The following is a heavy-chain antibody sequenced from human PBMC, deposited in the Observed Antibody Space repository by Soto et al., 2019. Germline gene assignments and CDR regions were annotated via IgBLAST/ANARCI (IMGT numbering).Heavy chain of an antibody. V-gene: IGHV3-30*09. CDR2: ISYDGSDK. CDR1: GFTYSDFA. J-gene: IGHJ6*02. D-gene: IGHD3-22*01. Sequence: QVQLVESGGGVVQPGRSLRLSCAASGFTYSDFALHWVRQAPGKGLEWVAFISYDGSDKYYTDSVKGRFAISRDNSKDTLYLKMNSPRPEDTAVYYCAGRAYHSYSAIDVWGQGTTVTVSS. CDR3: AGRAYHSYSAIDV.